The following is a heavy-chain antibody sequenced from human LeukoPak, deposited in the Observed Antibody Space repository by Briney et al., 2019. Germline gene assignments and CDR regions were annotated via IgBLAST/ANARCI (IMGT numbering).Heavy chain of an antibody. CDR3: QRITIFGVVIDFDY. CDR2: IIPILGIA. V-gene: IGHV1-69*04. J-gene: IGHJ4*02. Sequence: ASVKVSCKASGGTFSSYAISWVRQAPGQGLEWMGRIIPILGIANYAQKFQGRVTITADKSTSTAYMEVRSLRSDDTAIYYCQRITIFGVVIDFDYWGQGTLVTVSS. D-gene: IGHD3-3*01. CDR1: GGTFSSYA.